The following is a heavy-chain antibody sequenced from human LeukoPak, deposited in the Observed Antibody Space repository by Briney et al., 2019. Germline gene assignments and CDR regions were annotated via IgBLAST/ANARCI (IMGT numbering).Heavy chain of an antibody. CDR3: ALYGVSSFITY. CDR1: GFTFSSYG. J-gene: IGHJ4*02. V-gene: IGHV3-30*03. D-gene: IGHD4-17*01. CDR2: ISYDGSNK. Sequence: PGRSLRLSCAASGFTFSSYGMHWVRQAPGKGLEWVAVISYDGSNKYYADSVKGRITISRDNSKNTLYLQMNSLRAEDTAVYYCALYGVSSFITYWGQGTLVTVSS.